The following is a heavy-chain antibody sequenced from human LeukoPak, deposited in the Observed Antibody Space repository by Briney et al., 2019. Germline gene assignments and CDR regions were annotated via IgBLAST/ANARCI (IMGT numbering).Heavy chain of an antibody. D-gene: IGHD3-3*01. CDR3: AKVRDFWSGSYPPPDY. V-gene: IGHV3-30*02. CDR2: IRYDGSNK. Sequence: GGSLRLSCAASGFTFSSYAMHWVRQAPGKGLEWVAFIRYDGSNKYYADSVKGRFTISRDNSKNSLYLQMNSLRTEDTALYYCAKVRDFWSGSYPPPDYWGQGTLVTVSS. CDR1: GFTFSSYA. J-gene: IGHJ4*02.